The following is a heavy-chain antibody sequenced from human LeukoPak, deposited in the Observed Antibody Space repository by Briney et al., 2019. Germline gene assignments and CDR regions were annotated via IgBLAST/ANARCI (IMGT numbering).Heavy chain of an antibody. CDR2: INHSGST. Sequence: SETLSLTCAVYGGSFSGYYWSWIRQPPGKGLEWIGEINHSGSTNYNPSLKSRVTISVDTSKNQFSLKLSSVTAADTAVYYCARNWVAAVNFDYWGQGTLVTVSS. V-gene: IGHV4-34*01. CDR3: ARNWVAAVNFDY. CDR1: GGSFSGYY. D-gene: IGHD6-13*01. J-gene: IGHJ4*02.